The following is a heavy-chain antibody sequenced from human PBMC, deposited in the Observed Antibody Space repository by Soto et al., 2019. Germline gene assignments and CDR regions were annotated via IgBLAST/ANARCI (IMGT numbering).Heavy chain of an antibody. Sequence: QVQLVQSGAEVKKPGSSVKVSCKASGGTFSSYAISWVRQAPGQGLEWMGGIIPIFGTANYAKKFQGRDTITADESTSTAYRELSSLRSEDTAVYYCASSGDVDTAMVRYYYYYYGMDVWGQGTTVTVSS. V-gene: IGHV1-69*01. D-gene: IGHD5-18*01. CDR2: IIPIFGTA. J-gene: IGHJ6*02. CDR3: ASSGDVDTAMVRYYYYYYGMDV. CDR1: GGTFSSYA.